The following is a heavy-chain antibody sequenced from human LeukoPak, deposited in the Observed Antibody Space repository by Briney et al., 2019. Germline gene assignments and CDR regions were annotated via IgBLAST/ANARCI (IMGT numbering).Heavy chain of an antibody. J-gene: IGHJ5*02. CDR1: GYTFTSYD. Sequence: ASVKVSCKASGYTFTSYDINWVRQATGQGLEWMGWINPNSGGTNYAQKFQGRVTMTRDTSISTAYMELSRLRSDDTAVYYCARDASGYDSVRFDPWGQGTLVTVSS. CDR3: ARDASGYDSVRFDP. V-gene: IGHV1-2*02. D-gene: IGHD5-12*01. CDR2: INPNSGGT.